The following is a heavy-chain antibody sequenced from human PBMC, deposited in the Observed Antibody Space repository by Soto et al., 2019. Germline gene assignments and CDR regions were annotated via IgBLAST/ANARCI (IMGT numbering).Heavy chain of an antibody. J-gene: IGHJ6*02. CDR3: ARRGGSSSGYYYYAMDV. Sequence: PSETLSLTCSVSSDSMNSGGYYWSWIRQHPGKGLEWIGYIYSNGDTYYNPSLKSRFTISVDTSKNPFSLNLTSVTAADTAVYYCARRGGSSSGYYYYAMDVWGQGTTGTVSS. CDR2: IYSNGDT. CDR1: SDSMNSGGYY. D-gene: IGHD6-6*01. V-gene: IGHV4-31*03.